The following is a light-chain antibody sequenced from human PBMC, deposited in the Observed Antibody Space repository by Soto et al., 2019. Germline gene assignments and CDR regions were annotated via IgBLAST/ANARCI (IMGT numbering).Light chain of an antibody. Sequence: ALAQSPVALSLSPGERATLSCRASQSVSTDLAWYQQKPGQAPRLLIYDASNRATGIPVRFAGSGSGTDFTRTVSSLEPEVFVLHYRQHPPTTFGGGTKVDIK. CDR2: DAS. CDR3: QHPPTT. V-gene: IGKV3-11*01. J-gene: IGKJ4*01. CDR1: QSVSTD.